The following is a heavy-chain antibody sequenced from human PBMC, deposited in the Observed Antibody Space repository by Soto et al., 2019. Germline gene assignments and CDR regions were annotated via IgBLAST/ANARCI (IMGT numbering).Heavy chain of an antibody. CDR2: INGDGSST. J-gene: IGHJ4*02. CDR3: SFSGIYGVY. D-gene: IGHD1-26*01. CDR1: GFTFRNYW. V-gene: IGHV3-74*01. Sequence: EVQLVESGGGLVQPGGSLRLSCAASGFTFRNYWMHWVRQAPGKGLVWVSRINGDGSSTDYADSVKGRFTISRDNAKNTLYLQMNSLRADDTAVYYCSFSGIYGVYWGQGALVTVSS.